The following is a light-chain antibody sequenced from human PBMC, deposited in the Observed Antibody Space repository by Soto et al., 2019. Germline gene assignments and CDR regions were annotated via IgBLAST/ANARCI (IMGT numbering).Light chain of an antibody. CDR1: QSSSRW. J-gene: IGKJ1*01. CDR3: QKYNTARWT. CDR2: DAT. V-gene: IGKV1-5*01. Sequence: DIQMPQSPSTLSASVGDRVTITCRASQSSSRWLAWYQQKPGKAPKLPIWDATTLHRGVPSRFSGSGSGTEFTLTISSLQPEDVATYYCQKYNTARWTFGQGTKVDIK.